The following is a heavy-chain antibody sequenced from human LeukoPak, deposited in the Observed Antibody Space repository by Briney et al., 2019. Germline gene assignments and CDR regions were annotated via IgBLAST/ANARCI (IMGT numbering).Heavy chain of an antibody. CDR2: IDPSDSYT. CDR1: GDSSTSCW. V-gene: IGHV5-10-1*01. D-gene: IGHD1-14*01. Sequence: GVPMPFSSKASGDSSTSCWSSWVRQMPGKGLKWMGRIDPSDSYTNYSPSFQGHVTISADKSISTAYLQWSSLKASDTAMYYCARGDGDLGTSFDYWGQGTLVTVSS. CDR3: ARGDGDLGTSFDY. J-gene: IGHJ4*02.